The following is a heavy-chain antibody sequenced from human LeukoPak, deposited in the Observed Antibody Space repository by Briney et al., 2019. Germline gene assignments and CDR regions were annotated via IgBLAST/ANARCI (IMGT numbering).Heavy chain of an antibody. J-gene: IGHJ4*02. D-gene: IGHD6-13*01. Sequence: SETLSLTCTVSGGSISSYYWSWTRQPPGKGLEWIGYIYYSGTTNYNPSLKSRVTISVDTSKNQFSLKPSSVTAADTAVYYCARGVYIAAAQYAYWGQGTLVTVSS. CDR2: IYYSGTT. CDR1: GGSISSYY. CDR3: ARGVYIAAAQYAY. V-gene: IGHV4-59*01.